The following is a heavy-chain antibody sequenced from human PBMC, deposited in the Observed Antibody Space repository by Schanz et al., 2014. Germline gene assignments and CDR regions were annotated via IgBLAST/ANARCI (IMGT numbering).Heavy chain of an antibody. CDR1: GFTVTSYY. D-gene: IGHD2-21*01. CDR2: IYSGDNT. V-gene: IGHV3-53*01. Sequence: EMQLVESGGGLIQPGGSLRLSCAASGFTVTSYYMSWVRQAPGKGLEWVSVIYSGDNTYYADSVKGRFTISRDSSKNTLFLQMNSLRADDTAIYFCARDEGRDGYNLAFDVWGQGTLVTVSS. CDR3: ARDEGRDGYNLAFDV. J-gene: IGHJ3*01.